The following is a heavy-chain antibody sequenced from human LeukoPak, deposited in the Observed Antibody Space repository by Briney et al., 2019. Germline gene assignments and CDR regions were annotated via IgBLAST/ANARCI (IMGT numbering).Heavy chain of an antibody. D-gene: IGHD1-26*01. CDR3: ARDHWGDPRARTFDY. Sequence: ASVKVSCKASGGTFSSYAISWVRQAPGQGLEWMGGIIPIFGTANYAQKFQGRVTITADESTSTAYMELSSLRSEDTAVYYRARDHWGDPRARTFDYWGQGTLVTVSS. J-gene: IGHJ4*02. V-gene: IGHV1-69*13. CDR2: IIPIFGTA. CDR1: GGTFSSYA.